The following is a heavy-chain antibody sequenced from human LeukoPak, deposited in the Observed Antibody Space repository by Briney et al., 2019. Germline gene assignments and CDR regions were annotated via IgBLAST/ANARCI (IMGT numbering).Heavy chain of an antibody. Sequence: GGSLRLSCAASGLTFSIYSMNWVRQAPGKGLEWVSSISSSNSYIYYADSVKGRFTISRDDAKNSLYLQMNSLRAEDTAVYYCATYSILNAREFRYWGQGTLVTVTS. D-gene: IGHD4-11*01. V-gene: IGHV3-21*03. CDR3: ATYSILNAREFRY. J-gene: IGHJ1*01. CDR2: ISSSNSYI. CDR1: GLTFSIYS.